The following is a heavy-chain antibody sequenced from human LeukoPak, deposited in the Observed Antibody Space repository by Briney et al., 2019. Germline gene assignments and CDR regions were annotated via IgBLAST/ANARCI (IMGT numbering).Heavy chain of an antibody. CDR1: GGSISSYY. J-gene: IGHJ2*01. CDR2: IYTSGST. Sequence: SETLSLTCAVSGGSISSYYWSWIRQPAGKGLEWIGRIYTSGSTHYNPSLKSRVTMSADTSTNQFSLKLNSVTAADTAVYYCARAGSSAWHWYFDLWGRGTLVTVSS. V-gene: IGHV4-4*07. D-gene: IGHD6-19*01. CDR3: ARAGSSAWHWYFDL.